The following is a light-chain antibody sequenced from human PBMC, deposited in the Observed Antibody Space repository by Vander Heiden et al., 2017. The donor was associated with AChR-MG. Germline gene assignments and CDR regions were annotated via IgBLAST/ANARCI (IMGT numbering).Light chain of an antibody. CDR3: QQRSFWS. Sequence: VLTQSPATLSLSPGESATLSCRASQSVGTYLAWYQQKPGQAPRLRIYDASIRATGIPARFSGSGSGTDFTLTISSLEPEDFAVYYCQQRSFWSFGPGTKVDLK. V-gene: IGKV3-11*01. CDR1: QSVGTY. CDR2: DAS. J-gene: IGKJ3*01.